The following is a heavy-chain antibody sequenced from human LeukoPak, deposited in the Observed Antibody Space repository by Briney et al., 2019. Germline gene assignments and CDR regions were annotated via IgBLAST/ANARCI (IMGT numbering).Heavy chain of an antibody. Sequence: ASVKVSCKASGYTFSSYGISWLRQAPGQGLEWMGWISAYKGKTNYAQKLQDRVTMTTDTSTSTAYMELRSPRPDDTAVYYCARADYESSRDYFDYWGQGTLVTVSS. CDR3: ARADYESSRDYFDY. CDR2: ISAYKGKT. V-gene: IGHV1-18*01. J-gene: IGHJ4*02. D-gene: IGHD3-22*01. CDR1: GYTFSSYG.